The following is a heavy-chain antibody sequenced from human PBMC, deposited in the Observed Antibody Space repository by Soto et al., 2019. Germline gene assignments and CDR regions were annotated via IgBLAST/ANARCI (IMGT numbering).Heavy chain of an antibody. CDR2: IYPGDSDT. Sequence: PGESLKISCEGSGYGFSSYWIGWVRQMPWRGLEWMGIIYPGDSDTRYSPSFQGQVTISADKSISTAYLQWSSLEASDTAIYYCARHNWNFLLLNFYGMDVWGQGTTVTVSS. CDR3: ARHNWNFLLLNFYGMDV. J-gene: IGHJ6*02. CDR1: GYGFSSYW. V-gene: IGHV5-51*01. D-gene: IGHD1-7*01.